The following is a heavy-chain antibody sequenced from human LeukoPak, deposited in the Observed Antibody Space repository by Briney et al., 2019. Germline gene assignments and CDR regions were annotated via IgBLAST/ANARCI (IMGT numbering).Heavy chain of an antibody. J-gene: IGHJ2*01. V-gene: IGHV3-30*04. Sequence: PGKSLRLSCAVSGFTFSSFPFHWVRQAPGKGLEWVAAISTDGSYKYHGDSVKARFTISRDNPMNTLYLQMNGLRPDDTAVYYCARSLIPGRWYFDLWGRGTLVTASS. CDR3: ARSLIPGRWYFDL. CDR2: ISTDGSYK. CDR1: GFTFSSFP. D-gene: IGHD3-16*01.